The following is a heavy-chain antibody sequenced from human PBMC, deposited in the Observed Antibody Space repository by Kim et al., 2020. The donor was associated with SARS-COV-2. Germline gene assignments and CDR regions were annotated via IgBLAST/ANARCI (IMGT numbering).Heavy chain of an antibody. CDR2: IYYSGST. J-gene: IGHJ4*02. V-gene: IGHV4-31*03. CDR1: GGSISSGGYY. D-gene: IGHD5-12*01. Sequence: SETLSLTCTVSGGSISSGGYYWSWIRQHPGKGLEWIGYIYYSGSTYYNPSLKSRVTISVDTSKNQFSLKLSSVTAADTAVYYCARHSGYEGYFDYWGQGTQVTVSS. CDR3: ARHSGYEGYFDY.